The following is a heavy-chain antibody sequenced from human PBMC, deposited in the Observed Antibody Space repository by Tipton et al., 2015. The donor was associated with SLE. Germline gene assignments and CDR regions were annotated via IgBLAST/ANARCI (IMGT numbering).Heavy chain of an antibody. CDR1: GGSFSGYY. J-gene: IGHJ4*02. CDR3: ARIYYGDYFDY. CDR2: INHSGST. Sequence: TLSLTCAVYGGSFSGYYWSWIRQPPGKGLEWIGEINHSGSTNYNPSLKSRVTISVDTSKNQFSLKLSSVTAADTAVYYCARIYYGDYFDYWAREPWSPSPQ. V-gene: IGHV4-34*01. D-gene: IGHD4-17*01.